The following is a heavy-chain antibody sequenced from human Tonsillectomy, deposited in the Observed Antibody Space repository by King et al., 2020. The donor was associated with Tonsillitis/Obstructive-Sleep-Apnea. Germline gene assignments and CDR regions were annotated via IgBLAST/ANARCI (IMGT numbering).Heavy chain of an antibody. D-gene: IGHD6-13*01. J-gene: IGHJ5*02. CDR3: ARDLMSSSWYHWFDP. V-gene: IGHV1-18*01. CDR1: GYNFTNYG. CDR2: ISAYNGNQ. Sequence: GQLVQSGAEVKKPGASVKVSCNASGYNFTNYGISWVRQAPGQGLEWMGRISAYNGNQNDAQKLQGRVTMTTDTSTSTAYMELRSLRSDDTAVYYCARDLMSSSWYHWFDPWGQGTLVTVSS.